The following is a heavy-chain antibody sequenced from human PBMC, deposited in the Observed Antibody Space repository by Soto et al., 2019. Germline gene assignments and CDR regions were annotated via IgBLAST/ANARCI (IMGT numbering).Heavy chain of an antibody. CDR1: GFTFSSYW. CDR3: ARVVPGYGDYDHFDY. CDR2: IKQDGSEK. Sequence: EVQLVESGGGLVQPGGSLRLSCAASGFTFSSYWMSWVRQAPGKGLEWVANIKQDGSEKYYVDSVKGRFTISRDNAKNSLYLQMNSLRAEDTAVYYCARVVPGYGDYDHFDYWGQGTLVTVSS. J-gene: IGHJ4*02. V-gene: IGHV3-7*03. D-gene: IGHD4-17*01.